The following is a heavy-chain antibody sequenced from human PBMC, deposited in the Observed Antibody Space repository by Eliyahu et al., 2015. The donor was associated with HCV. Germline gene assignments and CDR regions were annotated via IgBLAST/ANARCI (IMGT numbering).Heavy chain of an antibody. CDR2: IDGGDST. CDR3: ARGSDYFGFDALDI. Sequence: EGQLMESGGGLVQPGGSLTLXXAXSGFTMRSYYMNWVRQAPGKGLEWVALIDGGDSTYFADSVKGRVTLSRDISKNTLSLQMISLRAEDTAVYFCARGSDYFGFDALDIWGPGTMVTVSS. CDR1: GFTMRSYY. D-gene: IGHD3-10*01. J-gene: IGHJ3*02. V-gene: IGHV3-66*01.